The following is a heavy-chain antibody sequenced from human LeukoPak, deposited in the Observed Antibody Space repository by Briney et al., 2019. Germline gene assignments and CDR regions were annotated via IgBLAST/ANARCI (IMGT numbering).Heavy chain of an antibody. CDR1: GYTFTSYY. CDR3: ARPYCSGGSCYDGVAVDY. CDR2: INPNSGGT. V-gene: IGHV1-2*02. D-gene: IGHD2-15*01. Sequence: ASVKVSCKASGYTFTSYYMHWVRQAPGQGLEWMGWINPNSGGTNYAQKFQGRVTMTRDTSISTAYMELSRLRSDDTAVYYCARPYCSGGSCYDGVAVDYWGQGTLVTVSS. J-gene: IGHJ4*02.